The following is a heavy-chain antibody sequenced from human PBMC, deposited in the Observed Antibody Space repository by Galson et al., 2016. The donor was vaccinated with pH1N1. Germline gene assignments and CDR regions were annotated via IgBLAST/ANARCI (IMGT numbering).Heavy chain of an antibody. Sequence: SLRLSCAASGFPFSDYWMHWVRQAPGKGLVWVARIDNDGRGTSHADSVRGRFAISRDNAENMLYLQVNSLRTDDTAVYYCARNWWGIDYWGQGALVTVSS. CDR1: GFPFSDYW. CDR2: IDNDGRGT. D-gene: IGHD2-15*01. J-gene: IGHJ4*02. CDR3: ARNWWGIDY. V-gene: IGHV3-74*01.